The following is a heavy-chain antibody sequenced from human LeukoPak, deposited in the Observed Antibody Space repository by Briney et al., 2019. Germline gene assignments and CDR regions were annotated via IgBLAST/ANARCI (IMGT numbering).Heavy chain of an antibody. CDR2: ISGSGGST. V-gene: IGHV3-23*01. Sequence: GGTLRLSCAASGFTFSSYGMIWVRQAPGKGLEWVSAISGSGGSTYYADSVKGRFTISRDNSKNTLYLQMNSLRAEDTAVYSCAKGGGSSYYYYMDVWGKGTTVTISS. J-gene: IGHJ6*03. D-gene: IGHD6-13*01. CDR1: GFTFSSYG. CDR3: AKGGGSSYYYYMDV.